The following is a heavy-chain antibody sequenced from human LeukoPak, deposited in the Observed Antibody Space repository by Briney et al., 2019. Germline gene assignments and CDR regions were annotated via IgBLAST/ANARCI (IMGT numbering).Heavy chain of an antibody. Sequence: PSQTLSLTCTVSGGSISSGGYYWSWIRQHPGKGLEWIGYNYYNQNINYNPSLKSRVTISVDTSKNQFSLKLRYVTAADTAVYYCARYDYSYYWAFDNWGQGTLVTVSS. J-gene: IGHJ4*02. CDR1: GGSISSGGYY. CDR3: ARYDYSYYWAFDN. V-gene: IGHV4-61*08. CDR2: NYYNQNI. D-gene: IGHD4-11*01.